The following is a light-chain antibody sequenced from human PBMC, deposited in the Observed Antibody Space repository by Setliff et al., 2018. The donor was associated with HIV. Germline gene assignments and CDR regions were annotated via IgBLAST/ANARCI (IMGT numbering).Light chain of an antibody. CDR3: SSYAITNTLP. V-gene: IGLV2-14*01. CDR1: SSDVGGYSH. Sequence: SALTQPASVSGSPGQSITISCTGTSSDVGGYSHVSWYQQHPGKAPKLIIYEVRNRPSGVSNRFSGSKSGNTASLTISGLRAEDEADYYCSSYAITNTLPFGTGTKSPS. CDR2: EVR. J-gene: IGLJ1*01.